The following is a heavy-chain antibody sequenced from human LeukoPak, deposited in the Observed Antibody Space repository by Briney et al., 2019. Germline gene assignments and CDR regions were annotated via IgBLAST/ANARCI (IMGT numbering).Heavy chain of an antibody. D-gene: IGHD6-13*01. CDR1: GYSFTSYW. Sequence: GESLKISCKGSGYSFTSYWSGWVRQMPGKGLEWMGIIYPGDFDTRYSPSFEGQVTISADKSINTAYLQRRSLKAPDTAMYYCARHGGYSSLSSWLDPWGQGTLVTVSS. CDR2: IYPGDFDT. CDR3: ARHGGYSSLSSWLDP. J-gene: IGHJ5*02. V-gene: IGHV5-51*01.